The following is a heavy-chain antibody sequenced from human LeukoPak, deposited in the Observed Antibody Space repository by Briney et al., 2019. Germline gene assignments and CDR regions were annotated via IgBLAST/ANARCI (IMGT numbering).Heavy chain of an antibody. Sequence: GASVKVSCKASGYTFTSYGISWVRQAPGQGLEWMGWISAYNGNTNYAQKLQGRVTMTTDTSTSTAHMELRSLRSDDTAVYYCARGGITMVRGDYYFDYWGQGTLVTVSS. J-gene: IGHJ4*02. D-gene: IGHD3-10*01. CDR3: ARGGITMVRGDYYFDY. CDR1: GYTFTSYG. CDR2: ISAYNGNT. V-gene: IGHV1-18*01.